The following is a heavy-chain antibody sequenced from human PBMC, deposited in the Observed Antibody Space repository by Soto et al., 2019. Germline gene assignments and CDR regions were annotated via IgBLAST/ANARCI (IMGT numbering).Heavy chain of an antibody. D-gene: IGHD5-12*01. CDR1: GFTFTNHA. V-gene: IGHV3-33*01. Sequence: QVHLVESGGGVVQPGTSLRLSCAASGFTFTNHAMHWARLTPGKGLEWLAIIWFDGSIKYYADSVKGRFTISRDNSKNTVCLQMSSLRAADTAVYFCARVADKWHTHPLDQWGQGTLVTVST. CDR2: IWFDGSIK. CDR3: ARVADKWHTHPLDQ. J-gene: IGHJ4*02.